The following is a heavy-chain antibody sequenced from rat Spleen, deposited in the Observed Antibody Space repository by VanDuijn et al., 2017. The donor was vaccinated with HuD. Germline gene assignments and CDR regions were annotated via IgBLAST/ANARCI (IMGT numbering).Heavy chain of an antibody. CDR1: GFTFSDYY. J-gene: IGHJ2*01. D-gene: IGHD1-9*01. CDR2: ISSDGRRN. V-gene: IGHV5-29*01. Sequence: EVQLVESDGGLVQPGRSLKLSCAASGFTFSDYYMAWVRQAPTKGLEWVATISSDGRRNYYRDSVKGRFTISRDNAKSTLSLQMDSLRSEDTATYYCARRHYGYTDYFDYWGQGVMVTASS. CDR3: ARRHYGYTDYFDY.